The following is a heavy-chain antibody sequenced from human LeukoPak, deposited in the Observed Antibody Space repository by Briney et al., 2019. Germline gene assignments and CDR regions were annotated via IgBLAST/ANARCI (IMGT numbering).Heavy chain of an antibody. J-gene: IGHJ4*02. CDR1: GFTFSSYG. CDR3: AKSHSSSPGGFDY. Sequence: GRSLRLSCAASGFTFSSYGMHWVRQAPGKGLEWVAVISYDGGNKYYADSVKGRFTISRDNSKNTLYLQMNSLRAEDTAVYYCAKSHSSSPGGFDYWGQGTLVTVSS. CDR2: ISYDGGNK. V-gene: IGHV3-30*18. D-gene: IGHD6-6*01.